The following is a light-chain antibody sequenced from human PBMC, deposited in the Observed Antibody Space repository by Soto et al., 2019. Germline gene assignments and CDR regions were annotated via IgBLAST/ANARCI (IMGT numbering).Light chain of an antibody. Sequence: DIQMTQSPSTLSAFVGDRVIITCRASQSINTWMAWYQQKPGKAPKLLIYQASSLESGVPSRFSGSGSGTEFTLTISSLQPDDFPTYYCQQYYSYLWTFGQGTKVEVK. CDR1: QSINTW. J-gene: IGKJ1*01. V-gene: IGKV1-5*03. CDR3: QQYYSYLWT. CDR2: QAS.